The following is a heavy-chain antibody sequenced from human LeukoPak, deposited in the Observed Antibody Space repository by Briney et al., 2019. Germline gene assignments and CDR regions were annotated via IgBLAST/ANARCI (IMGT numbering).Heavy chain of an antibody. Sequence: ASVKVSCKASGYTFTGYYMHWVRQAPGQGLEWMGWINPNSGGTNYAQKFQGRVTMTRDTSISTAYMELSRLRSDDTAVYYCARITIFGVADHAFDIWGQGTMVTVSS. CDR2: INPNSGGT. D-gene: IGHD3-3*01. CDR3: ARITIFGVADHAFDI. V-gene: IGHV1-2*02. J-gene: IGHJ3*02. CDR1: GYTFTGYY.